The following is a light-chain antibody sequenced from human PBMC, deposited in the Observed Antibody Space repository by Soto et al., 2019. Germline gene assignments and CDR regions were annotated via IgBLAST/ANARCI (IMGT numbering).Light chain of an antibody. Sequence: DVVMTQSPLSLPVTLGQPASISCRSSQSLVYSDGNTYLNWFQQRPGQPPRRLIFTVSKRDSGVXDXXSGRGSGTDFTLKISRVEAEDVGVYYCMQGTHWPLTFGQGTRLEIK. CDR2: TVS. CDR3: MQGTHWPLT. V-gene: IGKV2-30*01. J-gene: IGKJ5*01. CDR1: QSLVYSDGNTY.